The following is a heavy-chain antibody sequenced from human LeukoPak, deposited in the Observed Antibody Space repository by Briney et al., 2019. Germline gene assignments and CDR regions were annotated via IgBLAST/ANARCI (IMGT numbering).Heavy chain of an antibody. CDR3: ARGRRSGSYFARSFDY. V-gene: IGHV4-34*01. Sequence: PSETLSLTCAVYGGSFSGYYWSWIRQPPGKGLEWIGEINHSGSTNYNPSLKSRVTISVDTSKNQFSLKLSSVTAADTAVYYCARGRRSGSYFARSFDYWGQGTLVTVSS. D-gene: IGHD3-10*01. J-gene: IGHJ4*02. CDR1: GGSFSGYY. CDR2: INHSGST.